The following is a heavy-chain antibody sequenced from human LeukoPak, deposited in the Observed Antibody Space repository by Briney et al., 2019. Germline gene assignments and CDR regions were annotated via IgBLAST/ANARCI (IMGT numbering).Heavy chain of an antibody. CDR1: GFIFSSYG. CDR3: ARSPHDY. CDR2: INSDGSTT. J-gene: IGHJ4*02. Sequence: PGGSLRLSCAASGFIFSSYGMHWVRQAPGKGLVWVSRINSDGSTTSYADSVKGRFTISRDNAKNTLYLQMNSLRAGDTAVYFCARSPHDYWGQGTLVTVSS. V-gene: IGHV3-74*01.